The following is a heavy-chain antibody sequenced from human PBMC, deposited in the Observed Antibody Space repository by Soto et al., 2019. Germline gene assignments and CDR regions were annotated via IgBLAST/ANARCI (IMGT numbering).Heavy chain of an antibody. CDR1: GGTFSSYA. CDR3: ARVYCSGGSCYGGYFYFGY. Sequence: SVKVSCKASGGTFSSYAISWVRQAPGQGLEWMGGIIPIFGTANYAQKFQGRVTITADESTSTAYMELSSLRSEDTAVYYCARVYCSGGSCYGGYFYFGYWGQGTLVTVSS. CDR2: IIPIFGTA. J-gene: IGHJ4*02. V-gene: IGHV1-69*13. D-gene: IGHD2-15*01.